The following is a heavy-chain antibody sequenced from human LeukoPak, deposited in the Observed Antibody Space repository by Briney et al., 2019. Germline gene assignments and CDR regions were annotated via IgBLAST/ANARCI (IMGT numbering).Heavy chain of an antibody. CDR2: IVVGSGNT. CDR1: GFTFTSSA. V-gene: IGHV1-58*01. D-gene: IGHD3-16*02. CDR3: AAENTMITFGGVIVTHGMDV. J-gene: IGHJ6*02. Sequence: SVKVSCKASGFTFTSSAVQWVRQARGQRLEWIGWIVVGSGNTNYAQKFQERVTITRDMSTSTAYMELSSLRSEDTAVYYCAAENTMITFGGVIVTHGMDVWGQGTRSPSP.